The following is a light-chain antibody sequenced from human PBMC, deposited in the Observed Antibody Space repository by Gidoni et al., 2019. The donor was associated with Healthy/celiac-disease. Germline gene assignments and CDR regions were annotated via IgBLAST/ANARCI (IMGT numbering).Light chain of an antibody. CDR1: QSVSSSY. CDR3: QQYGSSGLT. J-gene: IGKJ4*01. Sequence: ELVLTQSPGTLSLSPGERATLSCRASQSVSSSYLAWYQQKPGQAPRLLIYGASSRATGIPDRFSGSGSGKDFTLTISRLEPEDFAVYYCQQYGSSGLTFXGXTKVEIK. V-gene: IGKV3-20*01. CDR2: GAS.